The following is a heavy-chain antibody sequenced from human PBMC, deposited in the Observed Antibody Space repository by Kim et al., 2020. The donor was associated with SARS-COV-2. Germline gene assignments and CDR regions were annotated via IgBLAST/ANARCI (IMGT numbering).Heavy chain of an antibody. V-gene: IGHV3-7*03. CDR2: LNQGGSDK. Sequence: GGSLRLSCAASGFTFSSYWMNWVRQAPGKGLEWVANLNQGGSDKYYVDSVKGRFTISRDNAKNSVFLQMNSLRAEDTAVYYCVRGGQQLACGQGTLVTVS. CDR3: VRGGQQLA. CDR1: GFTFSSYW. D-gene: IGHD6-13*01. J-gene: IGHJ5*02.